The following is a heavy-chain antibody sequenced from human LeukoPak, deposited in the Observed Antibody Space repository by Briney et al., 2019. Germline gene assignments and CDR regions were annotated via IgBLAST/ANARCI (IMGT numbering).Heavy chain of an antibody. Sequence: GGSLRLSCAASGFTFSSYIMNWVRQAPGEGREGVSYITISSSIIYYGDSVKGRFTISRDNAKNSLYLQMNSLRAEDTAVYYCARDRDIVLRGTDYYYMDVWGKGTTVTVSS. CDR3: ARDRDIVLRGTDYYYMDV. V-gene: IGHV3-48*01. J-gene: IGHJ6*03. CDR1: GFTFSSYI. D-gene: IGHD2-8*01. CDR2: ITISSSII.